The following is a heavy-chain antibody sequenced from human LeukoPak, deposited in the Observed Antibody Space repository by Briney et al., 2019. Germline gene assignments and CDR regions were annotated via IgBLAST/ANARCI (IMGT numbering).Heavy chain of an antibody. CDR2: IYYSGSP. CDR3: ASAAIWLAFDY. D-gene: IGHD3-10*01. Sequence: PSETLSLTCTVSGGSISSYHWSWIRQPPGKGLEWIGYIYYSGSPNNNPSLKSRVTMSVDTSKNQFSLRLSSVTAADTAVYYCASAAIWLAFDYWGQGTLVTVSS. V-gene: IGHV4-59*08. J-gene: IGHJ4*02. CDR1: GGSISSYH.